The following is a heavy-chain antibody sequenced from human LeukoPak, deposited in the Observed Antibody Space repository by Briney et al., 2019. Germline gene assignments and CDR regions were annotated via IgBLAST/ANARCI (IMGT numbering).Heavy chain of an antibody. J-gene: IGHJ6*02. Sequence: GGSLRLSCAASGFTVSSNYMSWVRQAPGKGLEWISIIHSGGTTNYVDSVKGRFTISRDNSRNTLYLQMNSLRAEDTAVYYCARDCSSSCSPYYGMDVWGQGTTVTVSS. CDR1: GFTVSSNY. CDR2: IHSGGTT. D-gene: IGHD2-2*01. V-gene: IGHV3-53*01. CDR3: ARDCSSSCSPYYGMDV.